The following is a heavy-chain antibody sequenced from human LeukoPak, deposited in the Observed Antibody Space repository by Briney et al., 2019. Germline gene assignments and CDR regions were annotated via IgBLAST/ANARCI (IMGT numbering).Heavy chain of an antibody. CDR2: ISRSSSTI. Sequence: GGSLRLSCAVSGFTFSSDSMNWVRQAPGKGLKWVSYISRSSSTIYYADSVKGRFTISRDNAKKSLYLQMNSLRAEDTAVYYCARGGGSYSDWFDPWGQGTLVTVSS. J-gene: IGHJ5*02. V-gene: IGHV3-48*01. CDR1: GFTFSSDS. CDR3: ARGGGSYSDWFDP. D-gene: IGHD1-26*01.